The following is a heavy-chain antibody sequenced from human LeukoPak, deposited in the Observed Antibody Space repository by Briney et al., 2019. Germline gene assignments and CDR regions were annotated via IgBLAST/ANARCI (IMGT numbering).Heavy chain of an antibody. D-gene: IGHD4-17*01. V-gene: IGHV2-5*01. Sequence: SGPTLVKPTQTLTLTCTFSGFSLSTSGVGVGWIRQPPGKALEGLALIYWNDDNRYSPSLKSRLTITKDTSKNQVVLTMTNMDPVDTATYYCAHYGDYRFMWYFDYWGQGTLVTVCS. J-gene: IGHJ4*02. CDR2: IYWNDDN. CDR3: AHYGDYRFMWYFDY. CDR1: GFSLSTSGVG.